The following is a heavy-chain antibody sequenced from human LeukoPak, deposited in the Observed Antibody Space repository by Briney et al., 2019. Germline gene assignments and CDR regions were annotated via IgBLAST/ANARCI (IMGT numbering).Heavy chain of an antibody. CDR1: GYTFTGYY. J-gene: IGHJ4*02. CDR3: ARDGITMVRGVIITSHFDY. V-gene: IGHV1-2*02. Sequence: ASVKVSCKASGYTFTGYYMHWVRLAPGQGLEWMGWINPNSGGTNYAQKFQGRVTMTRDTSISTAYMELSRLRSDDTAVYYCARDGITMVRGVIITSHFDYWGQGTLVTVSS. D-gene: IGHD3-10*01. CDR2: INPNSGGT.